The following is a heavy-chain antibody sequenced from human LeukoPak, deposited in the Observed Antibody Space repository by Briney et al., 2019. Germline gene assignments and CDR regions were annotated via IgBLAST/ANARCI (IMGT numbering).Heavy chain of an antibody. CDR2: IYPGDSDT. CDR3: ARGPYYNDRDYYYMDV. J-gene: IGHJ6*03. D-gene: IGHD3-22*01. V-gene: IGHV5-51*01. Sequence: GESLKISCKGSGYSFTSYWIGWVRQMPGKGLEWMGIIYPGDSDTRYSPSFQGQVTISADKSISTAYLQWSSLKASDTAMYYCARGPYYNDRDYYYMDVWGKGTTVTVSS. CDR1: GYSFTSYW.